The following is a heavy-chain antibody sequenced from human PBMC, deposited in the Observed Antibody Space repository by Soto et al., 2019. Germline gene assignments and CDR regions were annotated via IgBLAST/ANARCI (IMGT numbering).Heavy chain of an antibody. D-gene: IGHD7-27*01. CDR1: GFTFSSYG. Sequence: GGSLRLSYAASGFTFSSYGMHWVRQAPGKGLEWVAVISYDGSNKYYADSVKGRFTISRDNSKNTLYLQMNSLRAEDTAVYFCAKENAPNTPQTLAYWGQGPPVPVSP. CDR3: AKENAPNTPQTLAY. J-gene: IGHJ4*02. CDR2: ISYDGSNK. V-gene: IGHV3-30*18.